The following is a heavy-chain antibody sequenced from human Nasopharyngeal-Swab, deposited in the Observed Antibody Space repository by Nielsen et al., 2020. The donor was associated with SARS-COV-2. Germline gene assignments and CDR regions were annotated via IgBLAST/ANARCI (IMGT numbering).Heavy chain of an antibody. V-gene: IGHV3-11*04. CDR3: ARLNPHYGDYAFDY. J-gene: IGHJ4*02. CDR1: GFTFSDYY. Sequence: GGSLRLSCAASGFTFSDYYMSWIRQAPGKGLEWVSYISSSGSTIYYADSVKGRFTISRDNAKNSLYLQMTSLRAEDTAVYYCARLNPHYGDYAFDYWGQGTLVTVSS. D-gene: IGHD4-17*01. CDR2: ISSSGSTI.